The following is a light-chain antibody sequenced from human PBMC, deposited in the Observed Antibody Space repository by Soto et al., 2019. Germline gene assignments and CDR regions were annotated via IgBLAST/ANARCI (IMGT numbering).Light chain of an antibody. J-gene: IGKJ2*01. Sequence: EILLAQSPATLSLSPGERATLSCKASQDVSIFLAWYQQKPGQAPRLLIHDASNRATDVPARFSGSGSGRDFTLTITSLEPEDFAVYYCQQRSTWLYTFGQGTKLEV. CDR3: QQRSTWLYT. CDR2: DAS. CDR1: QDVSIF. V-gene: IGKV3-11*02.